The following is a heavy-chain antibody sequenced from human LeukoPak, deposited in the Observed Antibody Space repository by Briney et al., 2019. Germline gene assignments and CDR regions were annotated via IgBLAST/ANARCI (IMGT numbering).Heavy chain of an antibody. CDR1: RFTFSSYS. CDR2: ISSSSSSI. D-gene: IGHD5/OR15-5a*01. J-gene: IGHJ6*03. CDR3: AREVGLRGYYYMDV. V-gene: IGHV3-48*01. Sequence: GGSLRLSCAASRFTFSSYSMNWVRQAPGKGLEWVSYISSSSSSIYYADSVKGRFTISRDNAKNSLFLQMNSLRAEDTAVYYCAREVGLRGYYYMDVWGKGTTVTVSS.